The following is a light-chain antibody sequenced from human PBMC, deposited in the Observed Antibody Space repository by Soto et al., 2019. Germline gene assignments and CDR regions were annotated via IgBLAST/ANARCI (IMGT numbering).Light chain of an antibody. V-gene: IGKV1-33*01. Sequence: DIQMTQSPSSLSASVGDRVTITCQASQDISNYLNWYQQKPGKAPKLLIYDASNLETGVPSRFSGSGSGTDFTFTISSLQPEDIATYYCQQYDILPLTFGGGSMV. CDR3: QQYDILPLT. CDR1: QDISNY. CDR2: DAS. J-gene: IGKJ4*01.